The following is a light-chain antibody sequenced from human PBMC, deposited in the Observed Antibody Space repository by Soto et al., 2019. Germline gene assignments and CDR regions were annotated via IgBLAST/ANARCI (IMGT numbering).Light chain of an antibody. J-gene: IGKJ4*01. CDR3: QQYNSYLT. CDR1: QSVSGW. Sequence: DIQMTQSPSTLSASVGDRVTITCRASQSVSGWLAWYQQKPGKAPKLLISDVSSLQSGVPSRFSGSGSGTEFTLTISSLQPDDFATYYCQQYNSYLTFGGGTKVDIK. V-gene: IGKV1-5*01. CDR2: DVS.